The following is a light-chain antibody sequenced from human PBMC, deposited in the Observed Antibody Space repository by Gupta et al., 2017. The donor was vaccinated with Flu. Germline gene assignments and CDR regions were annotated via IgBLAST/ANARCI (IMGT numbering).Light chain of an antibody. CDR2: AAS. Sequence: DIQMTQSPSSLSASVGDRVNITCRASQDIMSYLNWYQQKPGKAPEVLIYAASNLHSGVPSRFSGSESGTTFTLTITSLQPEDFATYHCQQSDTSPGTFGQGTRLDIK. CDR1: QDIMSY. J-gene: IGKJ5*01. CDR3: QQSDTSPGT. V-gene: IGKV1-39*01.